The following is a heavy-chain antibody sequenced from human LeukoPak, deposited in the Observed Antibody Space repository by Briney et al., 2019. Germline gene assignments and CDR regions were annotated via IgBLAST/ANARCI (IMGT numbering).Heavy chain of an antibody. V-gene: IGHV1-8*01. Sequence: ASVKVSCKASGYTFTSYDINWERQATGPGLEWMGWTNTNSGNTGYAQKFQGRVTMTRNTSISTAYMELSSLRSEDTAVYYCARPGGSYDFWSGSRSYGMDVWGQGTTVTVSS. CDR3: ARPGGSYDFWSGSRSYGMDV. J-gene: IGHJ6*02. CDR1: GYTFTSYD. D-gene: IGHD3-3*01. CDR2: TNTNSGNT.